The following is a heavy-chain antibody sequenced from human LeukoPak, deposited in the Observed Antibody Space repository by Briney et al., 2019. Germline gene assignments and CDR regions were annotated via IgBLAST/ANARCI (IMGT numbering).Heavy chain of an antibody. CDR1: GYSISSGYY. V-gene: IGHV4-38-2*02. D-gene: IGHD6-13*01. CDR2: IYHSGST. Sequence: PSETLSLTCTVSGYSISSGYYWGWIRQPPGKGLEWIGSIYHSGSTYYNPSLKSRVTISVDTSKNQFSLKLSSVTAADTAVYYCARGPDLAAESFDYWGQGTLVTVSS. CDR3: ARGPDLAAESFDY. J-gene: IGHJ4*02.